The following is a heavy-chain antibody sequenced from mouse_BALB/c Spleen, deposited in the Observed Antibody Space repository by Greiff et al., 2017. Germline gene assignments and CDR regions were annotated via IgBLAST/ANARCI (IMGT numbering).Heavy chain of an antibody. D-gene: IGHD1-1*01. CDR2: IWAGGST. V-gene: IGHV2-9*02. J-gene: IGHJ2*01. CDR1: GFSLTSYG. CDR3: ARDYYYYGSSQFDY. Sequence: VKLMESGPGLVAPSQSLSIPCTVSGFSLTSYGVHWVRQPPGKGLEWLGVIWAGGSTNYNSALMSRLSISKDNSKSQVFLKMNSLQTDDTAMYYCARDYYYYGSSQFDYWGQGTTLTVSS.